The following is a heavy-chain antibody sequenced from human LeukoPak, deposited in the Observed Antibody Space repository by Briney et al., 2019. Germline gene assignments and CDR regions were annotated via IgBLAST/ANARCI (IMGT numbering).Heavy chain of an antibody. CDR1: GYTFTGYY. CDR2: INPNSGGT. Sequence: ASVKVSCKASGYTFTGYYMHWVRQAPGQGLEWMGRINPNSGGTNYAQKFQGRVTMTRDTSISTAYMELSRLGSDDTAVYYCARVPVGSWYSAQPLKLDYWGQGTLVTVSS. J-gene: IGHJ4*02. D-gene: IGHD6-13*01. CDR3: ARVPVGSWYSAQPLKLDY. V-gene: IGHV1-2*06.